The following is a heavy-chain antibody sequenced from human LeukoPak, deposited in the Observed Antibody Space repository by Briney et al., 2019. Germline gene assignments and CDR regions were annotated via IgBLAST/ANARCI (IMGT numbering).Heavy chain of an antibody. D-gene: IGHD1-26*01. J-gene: IGHJ4*02. CDR3: ARAIPGGAVTLDY. CDR1: GFTFRTYW. V-gene: IGHV3-74*01. Sequence: PGGSLRLSCSASGFTFRTYWMHWVRQAAGKGLVGVSRINDDGSDTGYPDSVKGRFTISRNNAKNTLYLQMNSLSADDTAVYSCARAIPGGAVTLDYWGQGTLVTVSS. CDR2: INDDGSDT.